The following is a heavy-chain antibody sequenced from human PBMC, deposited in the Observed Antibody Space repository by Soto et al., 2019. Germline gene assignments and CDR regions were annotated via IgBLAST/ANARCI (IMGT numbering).Heavy chain of an antibody. CDR3: ARRHSVLGSTGFDY. J-gene: IGHJ4*02. Sequence: QVQLVQSGAEKKKPGASVKVSCKASGYTFTTYAIHWVRQAPGQRLEWMGWINTGNGNTKYSQKFQGRGTFTRDTSASTAYMELSSLRSEDKAVYYCARRHSVLGSTGFDYWGQGTLVTVSS. CDR1: GYTFTTYA. CDR2: INTGNGNT. D-gene: IGHD2-8*02. V-gene: IGHV1-3*04.